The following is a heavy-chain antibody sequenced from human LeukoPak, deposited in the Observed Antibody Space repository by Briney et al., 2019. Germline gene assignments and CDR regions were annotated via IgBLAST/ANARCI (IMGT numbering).Heavy chain of an antibody. J-gene: IGHJ4*02. CDR2: IYYSGST. Sequence: SETLSLTRTVSGGSISSYYWSWIRQPPGKGLEWIGYIYYSGSTNYNPSLKSRVTISVDTSKNQFSLKLSSVTAADTAVYYCARRVAVDYYFDYWGQGTLVTVSS. CDR3: ARRVAVDYYFDY. V-gene: IGHV4-59*08. D-gene: IGHD6-19*01. CDR1: GGSISSYY.